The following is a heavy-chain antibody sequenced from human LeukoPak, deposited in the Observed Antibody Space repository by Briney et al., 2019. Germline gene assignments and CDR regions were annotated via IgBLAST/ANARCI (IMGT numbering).Heavy chain of an antibody. CDR1: GGSISSSNW. V-gene: IGHV4-4*02. CDR3: ARDSSSWYRSVGYFDY. Sequence: SETLSLTCAVSGGSISSSNWWSWVRQPPGKGLEWIGEIYHSGSTNYNPFLKSRVTISVDKSKNQFSLKLSSVTAADTAVYYCARDSSSWYRSVGYFDYWGQGTLVTVSS. CDR2: IYHSGST. J-gene: IGHJ4*02. D-gene: IGHD6-13*01.